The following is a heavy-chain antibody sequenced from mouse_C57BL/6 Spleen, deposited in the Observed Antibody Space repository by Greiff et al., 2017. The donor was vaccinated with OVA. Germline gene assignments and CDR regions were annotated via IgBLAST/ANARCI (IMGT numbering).Heavy chain of an antibody. V-gene: IGHV1-39*01. CDR1: GYSFTDYN. Sequence: EVKLMESGPELVKPGASVKISCKASGYSFTDYNMNWVKQSNGKSLEWIGVINPNYGTTSYNQKFKGKATLTVDQSSSTAYMQRNSLTSEDSAVYYWARADLSYYFDYWGQGTTLTVSS. CDR2: INPNYGTT. J-gene: IGHJ2*01. CDR3: ARADLSYYFDY. D-gene: IGHD6-2*01.